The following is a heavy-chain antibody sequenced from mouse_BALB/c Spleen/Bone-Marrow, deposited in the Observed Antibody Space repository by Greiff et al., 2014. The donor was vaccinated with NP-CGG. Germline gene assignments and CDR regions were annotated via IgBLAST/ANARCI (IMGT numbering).Heavy chain of an antibody. CDR2: IDPSDSYT. D-gene: IGHD2-1*01. CDR3: TRSRDYGNWFAY. V-gene: IGHV1S127*01. J-gene: IGHJ3*01. CDR1: GYTFTSYW. Sequence: VQLQQPGAELVKPGASVKMSCKASGYTFTSYWMHWVKQRPGQGLEWIGVIDPSDSYTSYNQKFKGKATLTVDTSSSTAYMQLSSLTSEDSAVYYCTRSRDYGNWFAYWGQGTLVTVSA.